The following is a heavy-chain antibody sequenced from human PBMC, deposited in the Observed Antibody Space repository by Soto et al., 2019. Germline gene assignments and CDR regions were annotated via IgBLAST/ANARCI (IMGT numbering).Heavy chain of an antibody. V-gene: IGHV5-51*01. J-gene: IGHJ4*02. D-gene: IGHD3-3*01. CDR2: IYPGDSDT. CDR1: GYSFTSYW. CDR3: ARRQSRGHDWSGYYVTAGGLDD. Sequence: PGESLKISCKGSGYSFTSYWIGWVRQMPGKGLEWMGIIYPGDSDTRYSPSFQGQVTISADKSISTAYLQWSSLKASDTAMYYCARRQSRGHDWSGYYVTAGGLDDWGQGTLVTVS.